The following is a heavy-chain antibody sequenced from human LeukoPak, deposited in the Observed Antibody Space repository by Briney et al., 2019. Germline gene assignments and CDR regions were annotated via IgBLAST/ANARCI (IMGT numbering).Heavy chain of an antibody. Sequence: ASVKVSCKASGYTFTGYYMHWVRQAPGQGLEWMGWINPNSGGTNYAQKFQGRVTMTRDTSISTAYMELSRLRSDDTAVYYCARDRPGYYDSSVAFDIWGQGTMVTVSS. V-gene: IGHV1-2*02. CDR3: ARDRPGYYDSSVAFDI. CDR1: GYTFTGYY. D-gene: IGHD3-22*01. CDR2: INPNSGGT. J-gene: IGHJ3*02.